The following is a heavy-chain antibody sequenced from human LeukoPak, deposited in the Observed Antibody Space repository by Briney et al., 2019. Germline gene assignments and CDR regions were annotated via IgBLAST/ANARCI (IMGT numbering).Heavy chain of an antibody. CDR2: IIPTFGTA. D-gene: IGHD2-8*01. CDR1: GGTFSSYA. Sequence: SVKVSCKASGGTFSSYAISWVRQAPGQGLEWMGGIIPTFGTANYAQKFQGRVTITTDESTRTAYMELSSLRSELTAVYYCARGQSVYAKEDYYYYYYMDVWGKGTTVTVSS. J-gene: IGHJ6*03. V-gene: IGHV1-69*05. CDR3: ARGQSVYAKEDYYYYYYMDV.